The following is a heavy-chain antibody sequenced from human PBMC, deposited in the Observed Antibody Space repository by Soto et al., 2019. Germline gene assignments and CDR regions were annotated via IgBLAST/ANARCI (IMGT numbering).Heavy chain of an antibody. J-gene: IGHJ6*02. D-gene: IGHD1-20*01. CDR2: IIPIFGTA. V-gene: IGHV1-69*12. Sequence: QVQLVQSGAEVKKPGSSVKVSCKASGGTFSSYAINWVRQAPRQGLEWMGGIIPIFGTADYAQKFQGRVTITADESTSTAYMELSSLRSEDTAVYYCARSLTGTYYYYGMDVWGQGTTVTVSS. CDR1: GGTFSSYA. CDR3: ARSLTGTYYYYGMDV.